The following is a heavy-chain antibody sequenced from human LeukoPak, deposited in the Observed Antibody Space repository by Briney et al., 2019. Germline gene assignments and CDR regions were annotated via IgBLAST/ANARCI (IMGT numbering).Heavy chain of an antibody. J-gene: IGHJ4*02. CDR2: IYYSGST. Sequence: SETLSLTCAVSGASISGSGYYLGWIRQPPGKGLEWIGYIYYSGSTNYNPSLKSRVTISVDTSKNQFSLKLSSVTAADTAVYYCAILDTAMGIDYWGQGTLVTVSS. CDR1: GASISGSGYY. V-gene: IGHV4-61*05. CDR3: AILDTAMGIDY. D-gene: IGHD5-18*01.